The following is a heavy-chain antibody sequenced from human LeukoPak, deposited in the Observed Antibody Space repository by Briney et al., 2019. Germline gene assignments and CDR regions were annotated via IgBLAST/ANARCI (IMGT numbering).Heavy chain of an antibody. D-gene: IGHD6-13*01. Sequence: GGSLRLSCAAYGLTFSSYGMSWVRQAPGKGLEWVSAISGSGGSTYYADSVKGRFTISRDNAKNSLYLQMNSLRAEDTAVYYCARGVKIAGMGFNYMDVWGKGTTVTISS. CDR1: GLTFSSYG. V-gene: IGHV3-23*01. CDR2: ISGSGGST. J-gene: IGHJ6*03. CDR3: ARGVKIAGMGFNYMDV.